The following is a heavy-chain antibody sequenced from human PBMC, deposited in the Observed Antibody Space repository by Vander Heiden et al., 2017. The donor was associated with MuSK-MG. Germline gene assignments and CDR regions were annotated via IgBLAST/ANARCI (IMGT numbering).Heavy chain of an antibody. Sequence: VQLVQSGAEVKKPGASVKVSCEASGGTFSSYAISWVRQAPGHGLEWMGGIIPIFGTANCAQKFQGRVTITADKSTSTAYMELSSLRSEDTAVYYCARANPGHGAFDIWGQGTMVTVSS. J-gene: IGHJ3*02. CDR1: GGTFSSYA. CDR3: ARANPGHGAFDI. D-gene: IGHD7-27*01. V-gene: IGHV1-69*06. CDR2: IIPIFGTA.